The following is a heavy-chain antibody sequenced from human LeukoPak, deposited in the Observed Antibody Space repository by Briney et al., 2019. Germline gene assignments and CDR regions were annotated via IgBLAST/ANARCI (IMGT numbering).Heavy chain of an antibody. CDR1: GGTFSSYA. D-gene: IGHD3-3*01. J-gene: IGHJ4*02. Sequence: GSSVKVSCKASGGTFSSYAISWVRQAPGQGLEWMGGITPIFGTANYAQKFQGRVTITADESTSTAYMELSSLRSEDTAVYYCARVRAEGDFWSGYLFDYWGQGTLVTVSS. CDR3: ARVRAEGDFWSGYLFDY. V-gene: IGHV1-69*01. CDR2: ITPIFGTA.